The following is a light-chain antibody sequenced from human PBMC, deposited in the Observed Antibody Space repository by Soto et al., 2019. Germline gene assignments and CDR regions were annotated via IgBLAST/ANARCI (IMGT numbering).Light chain of an antibody. Sequence: EIVMTQSPATLSVSPGERATLSCRASQSVSSNLAWYQQKPGQAPRLLIYGASTRATGIPAMFSGSGSGTEFTLTISILQSEDFAVYYCQQYNNWPPLTFGGGTKVEIK. V-gene: IGKV3-15*01. CDR2: GAS. J-gene: IGKJ4*01. CDR3: QQYNNWPPLT. CDR1: QSVSSN.